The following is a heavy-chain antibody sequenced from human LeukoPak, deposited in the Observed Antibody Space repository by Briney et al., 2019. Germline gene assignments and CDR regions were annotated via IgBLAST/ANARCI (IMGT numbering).Heavy chain of an antibody. CDR3: ARETTVTAFDY. V-gene: IGHV3-11*01. J-gene: IGHJ4*02. D-gene: IGHD4-17*01. CDR1: GFTFSDYY. Sequence: GGSLRLSCAASGFTFSDYYMSWIRQAPGKGLEWVSYISSSGSTIYCADSVKGRFTISRDNAKNSLYLQMNSLRAEDTAVYYCARETTVTAFDYWGQGTLVTVSS. CDR2: ISSSGSTI.